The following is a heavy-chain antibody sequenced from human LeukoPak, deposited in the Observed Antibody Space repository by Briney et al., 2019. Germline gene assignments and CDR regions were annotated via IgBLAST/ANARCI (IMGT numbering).Heavy chain of an antibody. Sequence: SVKVSCKASGGTFSSYTISWVRQAPGQGLEWMGRIIPILGIANYAQKFQGRVTITADKSTSTAYMELSSLRSEDTAMYYCARVAKWSGRSNAFDIWGQGTMVTVSS. J-gene: IGHJ3*02. CDR3: ARVAKWSGRSNAFDI. CDR2: IIPILGIA. D-gene: IGHD2-15*01. CDR1: GGTFSSYT. V-gene: IGHV1-69*02.